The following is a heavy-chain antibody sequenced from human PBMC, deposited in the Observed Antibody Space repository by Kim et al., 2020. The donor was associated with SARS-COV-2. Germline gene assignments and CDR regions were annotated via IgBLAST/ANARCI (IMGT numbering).Heavy chain of an antibody. J-gene: IGHJ3*02. Sequence: GGSLRLSCEASGFTFSSYGMHWVRQAPGKGLEWVAVISYDGSNKYYADSVKGRFTISRDNSKNTLYLQMHSLRAEDTAVYYCAKGVYSDSSGYSSAFDIWGQGTMVTVSS. D-gene: IGHD3-22*01. V-gene: IGHV3-30*18. CDR3: AKGVYSDSSGYSSAFDI. CDR2: ISYDGSNK. CDR1: GFTFSSYG.